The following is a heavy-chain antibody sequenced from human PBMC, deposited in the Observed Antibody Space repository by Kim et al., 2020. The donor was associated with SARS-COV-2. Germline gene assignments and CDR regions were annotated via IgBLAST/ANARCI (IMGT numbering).Heavy chain of an antibody. Sequence: SVKVSCKASGGTFSSYAISWVRQAPGQGLEWMGGIIPIFGTANYAQKFQGRVTITADESTSTAYMELSSLRSEDTAVYYCARGAHPVYYFDYWGQGTLVTVSS. J-gene: IGHJ4*02. CDR2: IIPIFGTA. CDR3: ARGAHPVYYFDY. D-gene: IGHD2-8*01. V-gene: IGHV1-69*13. CDR1: GGTFSSYA.